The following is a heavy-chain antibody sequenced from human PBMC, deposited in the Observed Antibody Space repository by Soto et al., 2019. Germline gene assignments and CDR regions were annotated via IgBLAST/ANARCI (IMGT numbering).Heavy chain of an antibody. J-gene: IGHJ4*02. CDR2: IYYRGNA. CDR1: DDSINSDKYY. D-gene: IGHD3-9*01. CDR3: ARLEGLATISYYFDF. V-gene: IGHV4-39*01. Sequence: QLQLQESGPGLVKPSETLSLTCSVSDDSINSDKYYWVWIRQPPGKGLEWIGSIYYRGNAYYNPSPQPRVTIALDKSRSQSSLKLNSVTAADSAVYFCARLEGLATISYYFDFWGPGALVTVSS.